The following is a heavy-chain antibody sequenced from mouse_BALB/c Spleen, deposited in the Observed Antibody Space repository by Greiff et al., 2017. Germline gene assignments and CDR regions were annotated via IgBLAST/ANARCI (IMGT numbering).Heavy chain of an antibody. CDR3: ARGLTEGLDY. J-gene: IGHJ2*01. V-gene: IGHV1S137*01. CDR1: GYTFTDYA. Sequence: QVQLQQSGAELVRPGVSVKISCKGSGYTFTDYAMHWVKQSHAKSLEWIGVISTYYGDASYNQKFKGKATMTVDKSSSTAYMELARLTSEDSAIYYCARGLTEGLDYWGQGTTLTVSS. D-gene: IGHD4-1*01. CDR2: ISTYYGDA.